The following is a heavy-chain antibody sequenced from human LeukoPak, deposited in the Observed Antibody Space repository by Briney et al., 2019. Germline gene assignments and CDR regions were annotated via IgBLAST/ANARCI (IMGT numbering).Heavy chain of an antibody. V-gene: IGHV1-69*01. J-gene: IGHJ6*03. D-gene: IGHD1-14*01. CDR3: ARARFPVMTGNRPYSYYIDV. Sequence: GASVKVSCKTSGGTFGSYAFSWVRQAPGQGLEWMGRIVPVFGTTNYPQKFQGRVTITADESTGTVFIELSSLRSDDTAVYYCARARFPVMTGNRPYSYYIDVWGTGTTVIVSS. CDR2: IVPVFGTT. CDR1: GGTFGSYA.